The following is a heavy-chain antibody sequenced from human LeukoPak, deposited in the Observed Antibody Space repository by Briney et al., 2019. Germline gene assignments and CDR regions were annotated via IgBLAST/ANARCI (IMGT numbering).Heavy chain of an antibody. Sequence: PGGSLRLSCAASGFTFSSYAMSWVRQAPGKGLEWVSAISGSGGSTYYADSVKGRFTISRDNSKNTLYLQMNSLRAEDTAVYYCAKDGTTMVRGSDYYYMDVWGKGTTVTISS. V-gene: IGHV3-23*01. J-gene: IGHJ6*03. CDR3: AKDGTTMVRGSDYYYMDV. CDR1: GFTFSSYA. D-gene: IGHD3-10*01. CDR2: ISGSGGST.